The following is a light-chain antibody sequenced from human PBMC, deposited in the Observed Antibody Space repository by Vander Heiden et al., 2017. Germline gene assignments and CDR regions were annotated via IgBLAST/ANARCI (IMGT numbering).Light chain of an antibody. CDR1: QNIYSW. Sequence: DIQMTQSPSTLSASVGDRVTITCRASQNIYSWLAWYQQKPGKAPKVLIYKASSLESGVPSRFSGSGSGTEFTLTISSLQPEDLATYYCQQYHNYWTFGQGTKVEIK. J-gene: IGKJ1*01. CDR2: KAS. V-gene: IGKV1-5*03. CDR3: QQYHNYWT.